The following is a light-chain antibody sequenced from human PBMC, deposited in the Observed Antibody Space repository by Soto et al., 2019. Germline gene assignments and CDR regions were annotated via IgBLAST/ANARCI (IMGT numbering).Light chain of an antibody. V-gene: IGKV3-20*01. CDR2: GSF. CDR3: QQYGSLIT. Sequence: IVVTQSAATLSLSPGERATLSCRASQSVSSYLAWYQQKPGQAPRLLMYGSFSRATGIPDRFSGSGSGTDFTPTISRLEPEDFAVYYCQQYGSLITFGQGTRLEIK. J-gene: IGKJ5*01. CDR1: QSVSSY.